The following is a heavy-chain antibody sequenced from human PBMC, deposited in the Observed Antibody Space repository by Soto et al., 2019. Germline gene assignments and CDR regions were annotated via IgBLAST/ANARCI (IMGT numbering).Heavy chain of an antibody. CDR3: AKDGAITGTLPGYYYYGMDV. D-gene: IGHD1-7*01. CDR1: GFTFSSYG. V-gene: IGHV3-30*18. CDR2: ISYDGSNK. J-gene: IGHJ6*02. Sequence: PGGSLRLSCAASGFTFSSYGMHWVRQAPGKGLEWVAVISYDGSNKYYADSVKGRFTISRDNSKNTLYLQMNSLRAEDTAVYYCAKDGAITGTLPGYYYYGMDVWGQGTTVTVSS.